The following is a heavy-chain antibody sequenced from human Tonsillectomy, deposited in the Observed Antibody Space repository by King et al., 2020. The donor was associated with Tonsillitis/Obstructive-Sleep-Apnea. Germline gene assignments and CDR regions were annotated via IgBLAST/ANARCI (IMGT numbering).Heavy chain of an antibody. CDR1: GFTFSDYA. V-gene: IGHV3-64D*06. CDR2: ISHNGGST. D-gene: IGHD5-24*01. CDR3: VTPREMARTFDY. Sequence: QLVESGGGLVQPGGSLRLSCSASGFTFSDYAMHWVRQAPGKGLEYVSAISHNGGSTYYADSVKGRFTISRDNSKNTLYLQMTSLRPEDTAVYYCVTPREMARTFDYWGPGPLVTVSS. J-gene: IGHJ4*02.